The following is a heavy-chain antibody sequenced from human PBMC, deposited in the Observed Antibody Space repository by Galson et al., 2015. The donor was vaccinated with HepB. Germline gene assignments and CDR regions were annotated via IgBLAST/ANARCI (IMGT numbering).Heavy chain of an antibody. Sequence: SLRLSCAASGFTFSSYGMHWVRQAPGKGLEWVAVISYDGSNKYYADSVKGRFTISRDNSKNTLYLQMNSLRAEDTAVYYCAKVLETLYGDYEYGMDVWGQGTTVTVSS. J-gene: IGHJ6*02. D-gene: IGHD4-17*01. V-gene: IGHV3-30*18. CDR3: AKVLETLYGDYEYGMDV. CDR1: GFTFSSYG. CDR2: ISYDGSNK.